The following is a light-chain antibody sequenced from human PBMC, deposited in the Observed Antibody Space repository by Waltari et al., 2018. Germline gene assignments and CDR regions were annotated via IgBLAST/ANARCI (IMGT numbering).Light chain of an antibody. CDR3: QQYSNSPLT. CDR2: GAS. J-gene: IGKJ2*01. CDR1: QSVTSNS. Sequence: EIVLTQSPGTLSLSPGEGATLSCRASQSVTSNSLAWYQQNPGQVPRLLIHGASSSAPGIPDRFSGSGSGTDFTLTISRLEPEDFGIYYCQQYSNSPLTFGQGTKLEI. V-gene: IGKV3-20*01.